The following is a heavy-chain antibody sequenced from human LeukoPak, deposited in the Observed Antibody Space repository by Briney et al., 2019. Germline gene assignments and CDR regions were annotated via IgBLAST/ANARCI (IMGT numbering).Heavy chain of an antibody. Sequence: GGSLRLSCAASGSTFSTDAMHWVRQAPGKGLEGVAVISDDGSKIYYADSVKGRFTISRENSKNTVYLKMNSLRAEDTAVYYCAKEEMITFDYWGQGTLVTVSS. CDR2: ISDDGSKI. V-gene: IGHV3-30*04. CDR3: AKEEMITFDY. D-gene: IGHD3-16*01. J-gene: IGHJ4*02. CDR1: GSTFSTDA.